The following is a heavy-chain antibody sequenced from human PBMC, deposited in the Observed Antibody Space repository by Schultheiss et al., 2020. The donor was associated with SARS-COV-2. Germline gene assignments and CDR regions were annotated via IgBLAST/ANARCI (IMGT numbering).Heavy chain of an antibody. V-gene: IGHV1-2*04. CDR1: GYTFTGYY. CDR2: INPNSGGT. Sequence: ASVKVSCKASGYTFTGYYMHWVRQAPGQGLEWMGWINPNSGGTNYAQKFQGWVTMTRDTSISTAYMELSSLRSEDTAVYYCARDKMSRGSGRYYYYGMDVWGQGTTVTVSS. CDR3: ARDKMSRGSGRYYYYGMDV. J-gene: IGHJ6*02. D-gene: IGHD5-24*01.